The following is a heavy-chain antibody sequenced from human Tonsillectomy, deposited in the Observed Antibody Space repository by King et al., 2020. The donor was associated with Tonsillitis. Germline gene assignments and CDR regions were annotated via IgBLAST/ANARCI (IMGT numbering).Heavy chain of an antibody. J-gene: IGHJ6*02. Sequence: VQLVESGGGLVQPGRSLRLSCTASGFTFGDYAMSWVRQAPGKGLEWVGFIRSKAYGVTTEYAASVKGRFTISRDDFKSIAYLQMNSLKTEDTAVYYCTSRRITMVRQYGMDVWGQGTTVTVSS. CDR2: IRSKAYGVTT. V-gene: IGHV3-49*04. D-gene: IGHD3-10*01. CDR1: GFTFGDYA. CDR3: TSRRITMVRQYGMDV.